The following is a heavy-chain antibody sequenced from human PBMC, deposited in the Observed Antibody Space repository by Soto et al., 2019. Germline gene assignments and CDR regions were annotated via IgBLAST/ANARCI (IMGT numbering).Heavy chain of an antibody. CDR1: GFTFSGSA. Sequence: EVQLVESGGGLVQPGGSLKLSRAASGFTFSGSAMHWVRQASGKGLEWVGRIRSKANSYATAYAASVKGRLNISRDDSKNTAYLQMNSLKTEDTAVYYCTRQYSSSWYSIDYWGQGTLVTVSS. CDR3: TRQYSSSWYSIDY. D-gene: IGHD6-13*01. CDR2: IRSKANSYAT. J-gene: IGHJ4*01. V-gene: IGHV3-73*01.